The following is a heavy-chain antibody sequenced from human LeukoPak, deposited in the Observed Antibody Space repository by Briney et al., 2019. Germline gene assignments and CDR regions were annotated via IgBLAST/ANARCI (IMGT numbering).Heavy chain of an antibody. CDR1: GYTFTGYY. D-gene: IGHD6-13*01. CDR3: ARASSPYSSSWYYFDY. Sequence: ASVKVSCKASGYTFTGYYMHWVRQAPGQGLEWMRWINPNSGGTNYAQKFQGRVTMTRDTSISTAYMELSRLRSDDTAVYYCARASSPYSSSWYYFDYWGQGTLVTVSS. J-gene: IGHJ4*02. V-gene: IGHV1-2*02. CDR2: INPNSGGT.